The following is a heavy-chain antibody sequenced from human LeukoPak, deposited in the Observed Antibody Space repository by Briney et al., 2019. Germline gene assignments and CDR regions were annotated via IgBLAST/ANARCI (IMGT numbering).Heavy chain of an antibody. Sequence: GGSLRLSCAAFGFTVSNNYMSWVRQAPGKGLEWVSVIYSSGSTYYADSVKGRFTISRDNSKNTLHLQMNTLRAEDTAVYYCASRIATAGSVDYWGQGTLVTVSS. D-gene: IGHD6-13*01. CDR2: IYSSGST. CDR1: GFTVSNNY. J-gene: IGHJ4*02. CDR3: ASRIATAGSVDY. V-gene: IGHV3-53*01.